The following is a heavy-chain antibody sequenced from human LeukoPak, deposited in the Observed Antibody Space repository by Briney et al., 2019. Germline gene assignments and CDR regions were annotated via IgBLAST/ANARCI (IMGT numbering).Heavy chain of an antibody. V-gene: IGHV3-21*01. CDR1: GFTFNTYS. J-gene: IGHJ4*02. Sequence: PGGSLRLSCTASGFTFNTYSMNWVRQAPGRGLEWVSFITSDSSEIYYADSLKGRFTISRDNARNSLFLQVNSLRAEDTAVYYCARDELKGRFLDWGQGTLVTVSS. CDR3: ARDELKGRFLD. CDR2: ITSDSSEI. D-gene: IGHD3-3*01.